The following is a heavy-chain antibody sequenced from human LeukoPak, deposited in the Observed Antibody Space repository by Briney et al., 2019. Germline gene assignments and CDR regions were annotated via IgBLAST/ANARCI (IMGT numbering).Heavy chain of an antibody. V-gene: IGHV4-39*07. CDR2: IYYSGTS. D-gene: IGHD3-22*01. J-gene: IGHJ3*02. CDR3: ARRAPGIFYDSSGYLRRGAFDI. Sequence: SETLHLACTVSGGSISSSSYYWGWIRQPPGKGLEWIGSIYYSGTSYYNPSLKSRVTISADTSRNQFSLRLSSVTAADTAVYYCARRAPGIFYDSSGYLRRGAFDIWGQGTMVTVSS. CDR1: GGSISSSSYY.